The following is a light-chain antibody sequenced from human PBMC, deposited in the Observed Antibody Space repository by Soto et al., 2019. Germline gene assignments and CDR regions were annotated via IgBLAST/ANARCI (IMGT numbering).Light chain of an antibody. CDR3: HQYWRSPGLT. Sequence: MVGTRSPGTLPFSPRERATLACRASLSVSSSYLAGYQQKSGQAPRLLIYGPSSRATGIPDRLSGSGSGTDFTLTISSLEPEDFAVYYCHQYWRSPGLTFGTGTKVDIK. V-gene: IGKV3-20*01. CDR1: LSVSSSY. J-gene: IGKJ3*01. CDR2: GPS.